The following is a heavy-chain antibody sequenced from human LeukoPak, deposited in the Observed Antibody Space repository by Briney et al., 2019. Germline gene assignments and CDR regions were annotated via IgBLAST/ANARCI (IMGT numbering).Heavy chain of an antibody. V-gene: IGHV4-4*02. D-gene: IGHD6-25*01. CDR1: GGSISSSNW. CDR3: ASLYSSGSYGMDV. J-gene: IGHJ6*04. Sequence: SETLSLTCAVSGGSISSSNWWSWVRQPPGKGLEWIGEIYHSGSTNYNPSLKSRVTISVDKSENQFSLKLSSVTAADTAVYYCASLYSSGSYGMDVWGKGTTVTVSS. CDR2: IYHSGST.